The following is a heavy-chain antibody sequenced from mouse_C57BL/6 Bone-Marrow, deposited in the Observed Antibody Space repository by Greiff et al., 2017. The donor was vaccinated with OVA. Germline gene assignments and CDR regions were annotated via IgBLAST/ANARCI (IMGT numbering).Heavy chain of an antibody. CDR2: IWRGGST. CDR3: AKKGYYGSSYDAMDY. Sequence: VKLVESGPGLVQPSQSLSITCTVSGFSLTSYGVHWVRQSPGKGLEWLGVIWRGGSTDYNAAFMSRLSITKDNSKSQVFFKMNSLQADDTAIYYCAKKGYYGSSYDAMDYWGQGTSVTVSS. D-gene: IGHD1-1*01. J-gene: IGHJ4*01. CDR1: GFSLTSYG. V-gene: IGHV2-5*01.